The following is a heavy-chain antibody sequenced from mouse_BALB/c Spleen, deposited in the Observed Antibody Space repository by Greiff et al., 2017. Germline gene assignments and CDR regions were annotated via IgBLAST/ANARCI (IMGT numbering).Heavy chain of an antibody. V-gene: IGHV1-87*01. J-gene: IGHJ4*01. D-gene: IGHD1-1*01. CDR2: IYPGDGDT. Sequence: VQLQQSGAELARPGASVKLSCKASGYTFTSYWMQWVKQRPGQGLEWIGAIYPGDGDTRYTQTFKGKATLTADKSSSTAYMQLSSLASEDSAVYYCARFMTTYAMDYWGQGTSVTVSS. CDR3: ARFMTTYAMDY. CDR1: GYTFTSYW.